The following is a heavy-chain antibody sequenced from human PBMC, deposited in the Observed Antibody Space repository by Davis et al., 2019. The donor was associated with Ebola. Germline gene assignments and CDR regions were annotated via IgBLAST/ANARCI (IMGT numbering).Heavy chain of an antibody. Sequence: PSETLSLTCTVSGGSISSSSYYWGWIRQPPGKGLEWIGSIYYSGSTYYNPSLKSRVTISVDTSKNQFSLKLSSVTAADTAVYYCATTRAVVVPAAMGAFDIWGQGTMVTVSS. CDR3: ATTRAVVVPAAMGAFDI. V-gene: IGHV4-39*07. D-gene: IGHD2-2*01. CDR2: IYYSGST. CDR1: GGSISSSSYY. J-gene: IGHJ3*02.